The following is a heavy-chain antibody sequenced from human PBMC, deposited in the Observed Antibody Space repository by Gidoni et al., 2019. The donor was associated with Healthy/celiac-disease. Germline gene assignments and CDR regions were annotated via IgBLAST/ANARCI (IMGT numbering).Heavy chain of an antibody. CDR1: GGTFSSYA. Sequence: QVQLVQSGAEVKKPGSSVKVSCKASGGTFSSYAISWVRQAPGQGLEWMRGIIPIFGTANYAQEFQGRVTITADESTSTAYMELSSLRSEDTAVYYCARGNLYCGGDCYSFDYWGQGTLVTVSS. V-gene: IGHV1-69*01. J-gene: IGHJ4*02. D-gene: IGHD2-21*02. CDR2: IIPIFGTA. CDR3: ARGNLYCGGDCYSFDY.